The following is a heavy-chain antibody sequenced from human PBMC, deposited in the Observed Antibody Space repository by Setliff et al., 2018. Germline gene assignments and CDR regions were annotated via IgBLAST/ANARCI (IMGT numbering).Heavy chain of an antibody. CDR2: ISGSSEST. CDR1: TFTFSNYA. J-gene: IGHJ4*02. V-gene: IGHV3-23*01. D-gene: IGHD3-22*01. CDR3: AKGADSSGYHIDY. Sequence: GGSLRLSCAASTFTFSNYAMNWVRQAPGKGLEWVSTISGSSESTYYADSVKGRFTISRDNSKNTLHLQMNSLRAEDTAVYYCAKGADSSGYHIDYWGQGTLVTVPQ.